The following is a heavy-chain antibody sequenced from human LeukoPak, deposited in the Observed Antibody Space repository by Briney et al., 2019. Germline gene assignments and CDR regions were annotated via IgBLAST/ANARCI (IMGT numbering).Heavy chain of an antibody. CDR2: IYYSGST. V-gene: IGHV4-39*01. CDR3: ASLGIGPYYFDY. D-gene: IGHD7-27*01. J-gene: IGHJ4*02. CDR1: GGSISSSSYY. Sequence: SETLSLTCTVSGGSISSSSYYWGWIRQPPGKGLEWIGSIYYSGSTYYNPPLKSRVTISVDTSKNQFSLKLSSVTAADTAVYYCASLGIGPYYFDYWGQGTLVTVSS.